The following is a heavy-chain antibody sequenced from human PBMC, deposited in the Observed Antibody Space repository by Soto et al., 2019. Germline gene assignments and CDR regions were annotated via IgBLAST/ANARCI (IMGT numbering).Heavy chain of an antibody. CDR1: GFTFSSYA. CDR3: AKGTNIRDPGY. CDR2: ISGSGGST. Sequence: GESLKISCAASGFTFSSYAMSWVRQAPGKGLEWVSAISGSGGSTYYADSVKGRFTISRDNSKNTLYLQMNSLRAEDTAVYYCAKGTNIRDPGYWGQGTLVTVSS. V-gene: IGHV3-23*01. D-gene: IGHD1-1*01. J-gene: IGHJ4*02.